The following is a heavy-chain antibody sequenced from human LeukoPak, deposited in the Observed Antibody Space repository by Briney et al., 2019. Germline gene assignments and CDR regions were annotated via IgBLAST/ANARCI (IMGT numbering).Heavy chain of an antibody. CDR3: ARRAGAYSHPYDY. Sequence: PSETLSLTCTVSSGSISSSSYYWGWIRQPPGKGLEWIGSIYYRGSTYYNPSLRSRVTISVDTSKKQFSLKLTSVTAADTAVYYCARRAGAYSHPYDYWGQGTLVTVSS. CDR1: SGSISSSSYY. D-gene: IGHD4/OR15-4a*01. V-gene: IGHV4-39*07. CDR2: IYYRGST. J-gene: IGHJ4*02.